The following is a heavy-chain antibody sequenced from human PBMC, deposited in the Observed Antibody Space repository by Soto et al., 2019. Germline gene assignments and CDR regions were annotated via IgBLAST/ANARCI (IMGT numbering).Heavy chain of an antibody. V-gene: IGHV5-51*01. J-gene: IGHJ3*01. CDR1: GYSSLSYW. Sequence: GESLKISCEASGYSSLSYWIGWVRPMPGKGLEWMGIIYPGDSDTRYSPSFQGQVTISADKSISTAYLQWSSLKASDTSMYYCERPNITNDAFDVWGQGTMVTVSS. D-gene: IGHD1-20*01. CDR2: IYPGDSDT. CDR3: ERPNITNDAFDV.